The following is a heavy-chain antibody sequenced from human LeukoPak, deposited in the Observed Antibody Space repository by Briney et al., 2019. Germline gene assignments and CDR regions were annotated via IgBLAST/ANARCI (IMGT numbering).Heavy chain of an antibody. CDR2: IRYDGSNK. D-gene: IGHD2-2*01. V-gene: IGHV3-30*02. CDR1: GFTLSSYG. J-gene: IGHJ6*03. Sequence: GGSLRLSCAASGFTLSSYGMHWVRQAPGKGLEWVAFIRYDGSNKYYADSVKGRFTISRDNSKNTLYLQMNSLRAEDTAVYYCAKGGYCSSTSCYSYYYYYMDVWGKGTTVTVSS. CDR3: AKGGYCSSTSCYSYYYYYMDV.